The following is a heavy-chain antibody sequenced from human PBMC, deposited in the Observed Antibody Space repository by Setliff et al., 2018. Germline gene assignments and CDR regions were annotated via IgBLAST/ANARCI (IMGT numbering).Heavy chain of an antibody. CDR3: ARVGSYGDEYFHQ. V-gene: IGHV4-34*01. D-gene: IGHD4-17*01. CDR2: IHHSGST. CDR1: GGSFSGYY. J-gene: IGHJ1*01. Sequence: SETLSLTCAVYGGSFSGYYWSWIRQLPGKGLEWIAEIHHSGSTNFHPSLKSRVAISVDPSKNQFYLKLSSVTAADTAVYYCARVGSYGDEYFHQWGQGTLVTVSS.